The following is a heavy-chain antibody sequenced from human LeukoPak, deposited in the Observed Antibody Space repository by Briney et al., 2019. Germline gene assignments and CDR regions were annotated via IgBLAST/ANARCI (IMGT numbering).Heavy chain of an antibody. J-gene: IGHJ4*02. CDR2: IGSSASIT. Sequence: PGGSLRLSCAASGFTLNNFGLNWVRQAPGRGLEWVSYIGSSASITNYADAVEGRFTISRESATKSLHLQMDSLRVEDTAVYYCVRGIAGRIATFGVIRGGYFDYWGQGTLVTVSS. V-gene: IGHV3-48*01. CDR1: GFTLNNFG. CDR3: VRGIAGRIATFGVIRGGYFDY. D-gene: IGHD3-3*01.